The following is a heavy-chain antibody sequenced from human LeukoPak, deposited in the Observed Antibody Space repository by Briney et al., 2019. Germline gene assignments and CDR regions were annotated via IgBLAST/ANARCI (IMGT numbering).Heavy chain of an antibody. CDR1: GFTFSSYA. CDR2: ISGSGGST. Sequence: PGGSLRLSCAASGFTFSSYAMSWVRQAPGKGLEWVSAISGSGGSTYYADSVKGRFTISRDDSKNTLYLQMDSLRAEDTAVYYCAKDHYGSGPVDYWGQGTLVTVSS. CDR3: AKDHYGSGPVDY. D-gene: IGHD3-10*01. V-gene: IGHV3-23*01. J-gene: IGHJ4*02.